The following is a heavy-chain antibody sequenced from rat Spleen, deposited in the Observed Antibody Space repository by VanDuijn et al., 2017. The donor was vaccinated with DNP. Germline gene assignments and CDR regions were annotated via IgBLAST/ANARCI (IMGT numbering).Heavy chain of an antibody. CDR3: TTDSENSNYGFAY. CDR2: IIYDGSST. D-gene: IGHD1-10*01. Sequence: EVQLVESGGGLVQPGRSLKLSCAASGFIFSDYAMAWVRQAPKKGLEWVATIIYDGSSTYYRDSVKGRFTISRDNAKSTLYLQMDSLRSEDTATYYCTTDSENSNYGFAYWGQGTLVTVSS. V-gene: IGHV5-17*01. CDR1: GFIFSDYA. J-gene: IGHJ3*01.